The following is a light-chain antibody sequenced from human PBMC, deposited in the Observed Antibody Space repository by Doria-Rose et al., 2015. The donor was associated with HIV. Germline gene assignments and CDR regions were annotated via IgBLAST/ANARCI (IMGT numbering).Light chain of an antibody. J-gene: IGKJ5*01. CDR1: EAISSW. Sequence: DLRLTQSPSSVSASVGDRVTITCRASEAISSWLVWYQQKPGKAPKVLIYAASTLQSGVPSWFSGSGFGTDFTLTISNLQPEDFATYYCQQSNSFPITFGQGTRLEIK. CDR3: QQSNSFPIT. V-gene: IGKV1-12*01. CDR2: AAS.